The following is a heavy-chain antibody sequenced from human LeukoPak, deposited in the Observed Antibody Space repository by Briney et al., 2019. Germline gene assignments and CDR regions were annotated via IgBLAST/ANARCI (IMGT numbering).Heavy chain of an antibody. CDR1: GFTFSSYA. D-gene: IGHD2-2*01. V-gene: IGHV3-30-3*01. CDR3: ARCRSTSFYYYGMDV. CDR2: ISYDGSNK. J-gene: IGHJ6*02. Sequence: PGRSLRLSCAASGFTFSSYAMHWVRQAPGKGLEWVAVISYDGSNKYYADSVKGRFTISRDNSKNTLYLQMNSLRAEDTAVYYCARCRSTSFYYYGMDVWGQGTTVTVSS.